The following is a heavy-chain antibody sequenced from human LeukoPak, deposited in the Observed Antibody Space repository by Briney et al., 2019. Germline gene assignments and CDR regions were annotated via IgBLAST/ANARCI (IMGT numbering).Heavy chain of an antibody. CDR3: ARAPPVGWELPFQH. Sequence: GGSLRLSRAASGFTFSSYAMHWVRQAPGKGLEWVAVISYDGSNKYYADSVKGRFTISRDNSKNTLYLQMNSLRAEDTAVYYCARAPPVGWELPFQHWGQGTLVTVSS. CDR2: ISYDGSNK. J-gene: IGHJ1*01. D-gene: IGHD1-26*01. V-gene: IGHV3-30*14. CDR1: GFTFSSYA.